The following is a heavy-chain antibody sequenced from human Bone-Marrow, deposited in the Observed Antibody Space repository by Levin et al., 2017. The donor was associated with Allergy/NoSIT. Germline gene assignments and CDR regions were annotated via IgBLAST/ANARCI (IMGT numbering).Heavy chain of an antibody. CDR3: ARIRRRDDAFDI. Sequence: SLTTSGMSVSWIRQPPGKALEWLALIQWDDDKFYRPSLRTRLNISKDTSKNQVVLTMTNMDPVDTATYYCARIRRRDDAFDIWGQGTVVTVSS. V-gene: IGHV2-70*01. D-gene: IGHD5-24*01. CDR1: SLTTSGMS. J-gene: IGHJ3*02. CDR2: IQWDDDK.